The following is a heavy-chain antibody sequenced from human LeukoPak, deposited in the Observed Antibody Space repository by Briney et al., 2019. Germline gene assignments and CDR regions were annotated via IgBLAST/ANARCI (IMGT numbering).Heavy chain of an antibody. V-gene: IGHV1-18*01. J-gene: IGHJ4*02. D-gene: IGHD3-22*01. CDR1: GYTFTSYG. Sequence: ASVKVSFMASGYTFTSYGISWVRQAPGQGLEWMGWISAYNGNTNYAQKLQGRVTMTTDTSTSTAYVELRSLRSDDTAVYYCAREPTSYYYDSYGYYTRDYFDYWGQGTLVTVSS. CDR2: ISAYNGNT. CDR3: AREPTSYYYDSYGYYTRDYFDY.